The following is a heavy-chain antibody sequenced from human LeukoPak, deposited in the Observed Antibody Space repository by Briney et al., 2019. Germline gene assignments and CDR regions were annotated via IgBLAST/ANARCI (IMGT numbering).Heavy chain of an antibody. CDR3: ARAWVSLSYDSSGYGYNDY. V-gene: IGHV3-66*01. CDR1: GFTVSNNY. Sequence: GGSLRLSCAASGFTVSNNYMNWVRQAPGKGLEWVSVTYSGGTTKYADSVKGRFTVSRDNSKNTLFLQMNSLRADDTAVYYCARAWVSLSYDSSGYGYNDYWGQGTQVTVSS. CDR2: TYSGGTT. J-gene: IGHJ4*02. D-gene: IGHD3-22*01.